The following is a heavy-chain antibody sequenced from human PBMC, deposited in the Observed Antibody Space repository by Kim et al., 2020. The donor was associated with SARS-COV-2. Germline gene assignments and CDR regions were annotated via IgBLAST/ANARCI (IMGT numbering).Heavy chain of an antibody. Sequence: ASVKVSCKASGYAFTSNDINWVRQAPGQGLEWMGWMNPNSGNTGYAQRFQGRVTMTRDTSISTAYMELSSLTSDDAAVYYCTTEPAAFFRAMDVWGQGTTVTVSS. V-gene: IGHV1-8*01. CDR1: GYAFTSND. D-gene: IGHD2-2*01. CDR2: MNPNSGNT. J-gene: IGHJ6*02. CDR3: TTEPAAFFRAMDV.